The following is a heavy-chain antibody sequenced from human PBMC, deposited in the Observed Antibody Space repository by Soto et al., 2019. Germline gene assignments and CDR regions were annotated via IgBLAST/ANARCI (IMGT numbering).Heavy chain of an antibody. V-gene: IGHV1-24*01. CDR1: GYTLTELS. CDR2: FDPEDGET. J-gene: IGHJ5*02. CDR3: ATIVRGVTYYGNWFDP. D-gene: IGHD3-10*01. Sequence: ASVKVSCKVSGYTLTELSMHWVRQAPGKGLEWMGGFDPEDGETIYAQKFQGRVTMTEDTSTDTAYMELSSLRSEDTAVYYCATIVRGVTYYGNWFDPWGQGTLVTVSS.